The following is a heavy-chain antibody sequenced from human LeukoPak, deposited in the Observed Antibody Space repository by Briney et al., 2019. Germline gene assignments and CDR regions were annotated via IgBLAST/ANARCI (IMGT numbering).Heavy chain of an antibody. J-gene: IGHJ6*03. D-gene: IGHD1-20*01. CDR3: ARVRYNWNYYYMDV. CDR1: GGSISSYY. CDR2: IYYSGST. V-gene: IGHV4-59*01. Sequence: PSETLSLTCTVSGGSISSYYWSWIRQPPGKGLEWIGYIYYSGSTNYNPSLKSRVTISVGTSKNQFSLKLSSVTAADTAVYYCARVRYNWNYYYMDVWGKGTTVTVSS.